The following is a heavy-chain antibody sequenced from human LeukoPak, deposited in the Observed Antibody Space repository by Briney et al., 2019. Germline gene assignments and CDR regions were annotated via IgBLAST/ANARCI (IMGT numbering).Heavy chain of an antibody. J-gene: IGHJ4*02. V-gene: IGHV3-30*18. Sequence: GGSLRLSCAASGFTFSRCGTHWVRQAPGKGLEWVAVISYDGSKKDYADSVKGRFTISRDNSKNTLYLQMNSLRVEDTAVYYCAKDFPHYGSGSSHFDYWGQGTLVTVSS. CDR3: AKDFPHYGSGSSHFDY. CDR1: GFTFSRCG. D-gene: IGHD3-10*01. CDR2: ISYDGSKK.